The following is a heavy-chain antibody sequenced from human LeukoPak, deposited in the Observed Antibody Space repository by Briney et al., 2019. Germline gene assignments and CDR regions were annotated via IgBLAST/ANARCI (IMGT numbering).Heavy chain of an antibody. D-gene: IGHD3-3*01. CDR1: GYTFTSYD. J-gene: IGHJ6*03. CDR3: ARAADFWSGLPEGARYYYYYMDV. Sequence: ASVKVSCKASGYTFTSYDINWVRQATGQGLEWMGWMNPNSGNTGYAQKFQGRVTITRNTSISTAYMELSSLRSEDTAVYYCARAADFWSGLPEGARYYYYYMDVWGKGTTVTVSS. CDR2: MNPNSGNT. V-gene: IGHV1-8*03.